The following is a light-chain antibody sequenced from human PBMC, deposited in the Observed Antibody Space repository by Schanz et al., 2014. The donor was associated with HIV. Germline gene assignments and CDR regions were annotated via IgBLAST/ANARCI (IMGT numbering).Light chain of an antibody. CDR1: QSVSSN. CDR2: GAS. V-gene: IGKV3-20*01. Sequence: EIVMTQSPATLSLSPGERATLSCRASQSVSSNLAWYQQKPGQAPRLLIYGASSRATGIPDRFRGSGSGTDFTLTISRLEPEDFAVYYCQQYGSSPPTFGQGTKVEIK. CDR3: QQYGSSPPT. J-gene: IGKJ1*01.